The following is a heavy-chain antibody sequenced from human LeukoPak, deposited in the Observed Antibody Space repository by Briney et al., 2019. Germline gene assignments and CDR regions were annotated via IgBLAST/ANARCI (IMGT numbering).Heavy chain of an antibody. CDR2: ISWNSGSI. J-gene: IGHJ4*02. D-gene: IGHD6-13*01. Sequence: PGRSLRLSCAASGFTFDDYAMHWVRRAPGKGLEWVSGISWNSGSIGYADSVKGRFTISRDNAKNSLYLQMNSLRAEDTALYYCAKGRVGIAAAGTDYWGQRTLVTVSS. CDR3: AKGRVGIAAAGTDY. CDR1: GFTFDDYA. V-gene: IGHV3-9*01.